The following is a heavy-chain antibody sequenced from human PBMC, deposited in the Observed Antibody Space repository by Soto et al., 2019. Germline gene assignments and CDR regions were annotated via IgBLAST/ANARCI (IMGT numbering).Heavy chain of an antibody. CDR3: ARRPITMVRGSGVFDY. V-gene: IGHV3-30*04. CDR1: GFTFSRYT. Sequence: VQLVESGGGLVQPGRSLRLSCAASGFTFSRYTMHWVRQAPGKGLEWVAVISYDGRTEYYGDSVKGRFTVSRDNSNNTLYLQMNSLGGEDTAVYYCARRPITMVRGSGVFDYWGQGTLVTVSS. D-gene: IGHD3-10*01. J-gene: IGHJ4*02. CDR2: ISYDGRTE.